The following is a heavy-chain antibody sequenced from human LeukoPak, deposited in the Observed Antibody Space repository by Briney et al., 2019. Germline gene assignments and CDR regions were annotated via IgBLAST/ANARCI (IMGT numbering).Heavy chain of an antibody. V-gene: IGHV3-21*01. J-gene: IGHJ6*02. Sequence: KSGGSLRLSCAASGFTFSSYSMNWVRQAPGKGLEWVSSISSSSSYIYYADSVKGRFTISRDNAKNSLYLQMNSLRAEDTAVYYCARDGSGSYHNPSLMDVWGQGTTVTVSS. D-gene: IGHD3-10*01. CDR1: GFTFSSYS. CDR3: ARDGSGSYHNPSLMDV. CDR2: ISSSSSYI.